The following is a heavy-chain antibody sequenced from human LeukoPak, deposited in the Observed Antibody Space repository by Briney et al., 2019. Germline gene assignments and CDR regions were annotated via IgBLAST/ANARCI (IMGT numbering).Heavy chain of an antibody. Sequence: SETLSLTCTVSGGSISSSSYYWGWIRQPPGKGLEWIGSIYYSGSTYYNPSLKSRVTISVDTSKNQFSLKLSSVTAADTAVYYCARLVLGIAAAGDYWGQGTLLTVSS. CDR3: ARLVLGIAAAGDY. D-gene: IGHD6-13*01. J-gene: IGHJ4*02. V-gene: IGHV4-39*01. CDR2: IYYSGST. CDR1: GGSISSSSYY.